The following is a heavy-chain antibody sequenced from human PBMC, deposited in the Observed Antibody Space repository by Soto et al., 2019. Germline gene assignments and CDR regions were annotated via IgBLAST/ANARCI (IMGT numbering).Heavy chain of an antibody. V-gene: IGHV3-73*02. D-gene: IGHD5-18*01. CDR2: IRSKANSYAT. J-gene: IGHJ4*02. CDR1: GFTFSGSA. CDR3: TSQGDSYGFVS. Sequence: EVQLVESGGGLVQPGGSLKLSCAASGFTFSGSAMHWVRQASGKGLEGVGRIRSKANSYATAYVASVKGRFTISRDDSKNTPYLQMTSLNNEDTAVYYCTSQGDSYGFVSWGQGTLVTVSS.